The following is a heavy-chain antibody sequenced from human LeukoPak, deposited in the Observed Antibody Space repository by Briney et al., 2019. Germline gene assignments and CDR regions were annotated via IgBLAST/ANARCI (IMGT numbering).Heavy chain of an antibody. V-gene: IGHV1-8*01. J-gene: IGHJ4*02. CDR2: MNPNSGNT. D-gene: IGHD1-14*01. CDR1: GYTFTSYD. Sequence: GASVKVSCKASGYTFTSYDINWVRQATGQGLEWMGWMNPNSGNTGYAQKFQGRVTMTRNTSISTAYMELNSLKTEDTAVYYCTTQAEGYYFDYWGQGTLVTVSS. CDR3: TTQAEGYYFDY.